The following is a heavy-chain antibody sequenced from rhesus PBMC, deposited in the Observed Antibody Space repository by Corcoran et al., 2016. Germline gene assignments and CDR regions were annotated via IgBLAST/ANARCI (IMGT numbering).Heavy chain of an antibody. CDR2: ISGSGGSP. V-gene: IGHV4-173*01. J-gene: IGHJ3*01. CDR1: GGSISSNY. D-gene: IGHD3-16*01. Sequence: QLQLQESGPGLVKHSETLSLTCPVSGGSISSNYWSWIRQPPGKGLEWIGRISGSGGSPDYNPSLKSRVTISTDTSKNQFSLKRSSVTASDTAVYYCARVAWYYRGSYYYGAFDFWGQGLRVTVSS. CDR3: ARVAWYYRGSYYYGAFDF.